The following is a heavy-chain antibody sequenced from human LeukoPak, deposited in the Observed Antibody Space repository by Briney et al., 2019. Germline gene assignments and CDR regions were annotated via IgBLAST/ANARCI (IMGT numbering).Heavy chain of an antibody. V-gene: IGHV3-23*01. D-gene: IGHD5-18*01. CDR2: ISGSGGST. Sequence: GGTLRLSCAASGFTFSSYGMSWVRQAPGKGLEWVSAISGSGGSTYYADSVKGRFTISRDNAKNTLYLQMNNLRGEDTALYYCSKAGDTNYYRYGDYWGQGTLVTVSS. CDR3: SKAGDTNYYRYGDY. CDR1: GFTFSSYG. J-gene: IGHJ4*02.